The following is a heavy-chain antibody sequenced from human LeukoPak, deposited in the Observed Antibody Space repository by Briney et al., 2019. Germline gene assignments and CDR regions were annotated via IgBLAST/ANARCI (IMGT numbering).Heavy chain of an antibody. Sequence: PGGSLRLPCAASGFTFNYAWMSWVRQAPGKALEWVGRIKRKTDGETTDYAAPVKGRFTISRHDSKNTLYLQMNSLKTEDTALYYCTTAPSGYAYMNGWHLDYWGQGALVTVSS. CDR2: IKRKTDGETT. CDR3: TTAPSGYAYMNGWHLDY. CDR1: GFTFNYAW. V-gene: IGHV3-15*01. J-gene: IGHJ4*02. D-gene: IGHD5-18*01.